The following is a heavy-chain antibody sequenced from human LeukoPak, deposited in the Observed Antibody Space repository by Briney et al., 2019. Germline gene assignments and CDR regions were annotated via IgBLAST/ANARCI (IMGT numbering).Heavy chain of an antibody. Sequence: PSETLSLTRTVSGGSISSSSYYWGWIRQPPGKGLEWIGSIYYSGSTYYNPSLKSRVTISVDTSKNQFSLKLSSVTAADTAVYYCARRKYSSSGANWFDPWGQGTLVTVSS. CDR3: ARRKYSSSGANWFDP. D-gene: IGHD6-6*01. J-gene: IGHJ5*02. CDR1: GGSISSSSYY. CDR2: IYYSGST. V-gene: IGHV4-39*01.